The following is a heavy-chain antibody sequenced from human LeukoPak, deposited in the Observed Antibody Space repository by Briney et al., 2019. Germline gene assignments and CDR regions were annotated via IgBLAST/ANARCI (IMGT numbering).Heavy chain of an antibody. CDR2: ISGRGGST. V-gene: IGHV3-23*01. CDR1: GFTFSSYA. Sequence: QTGGSLRLSCAASGFTFSSYAMSWVRQAPGKGLEWVSAISGRGGSTYYADSVKGRFTISRDNSKNTLYLQMNSLRAEDTAVYYCAKDPTMMVVVIPDYWGQGTLVTVSS. D-gene: IGHD3-22*01. CDR3: AKDPTMMVVVIPDY. J-gene: IGHJ4*02.